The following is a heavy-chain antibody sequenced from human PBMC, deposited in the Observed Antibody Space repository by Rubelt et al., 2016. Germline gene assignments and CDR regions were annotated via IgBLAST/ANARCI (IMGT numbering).Heavy chain of an antibody. J-gene: IGHJ4*02. V-gene: IGHV4-39*01. CDR1: GGSISGSNNWY. CDR2: IYYSGST. Sequence: QVHLQESGPGVVKPSETLSLTCTVSGGSISGSNNWYWGWIRQPPGKGLEWIGSIYYSGSTYYNPSLKSRVTISVDTSKKKFSLKLRSVTAADTAVYYCATPMYCSGGRCYLGFDYWGQGTLVTVSS. CDR3: ATPMYCSGGRCYLGFDY. D-gene: IGHD2-15*01.